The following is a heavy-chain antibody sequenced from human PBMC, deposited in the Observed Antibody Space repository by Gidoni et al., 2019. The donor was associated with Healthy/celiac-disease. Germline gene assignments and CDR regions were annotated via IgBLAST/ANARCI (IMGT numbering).Heavy chain of an antibody. J-gene: IGHJ4*02. CDR2: ISGSGGST. CDR1: GFTFSSYA. V-gene: IGHV3-23*01. Sequence: EVQLLESVGGLVQPGGSLRLSCAASGFTFSSYAMSWVRQAPGKGLEWVSAISGSGGSTYYADSVKGRFTISRDNSKNTLYLQMNSLRAEDTAVYYCAKPPTIFGVVYFQYFDYWGQGTLVTVSS. D-gene: IGHD3-3*01. CDR3: AKPPTIFGVVYFQYFDY.